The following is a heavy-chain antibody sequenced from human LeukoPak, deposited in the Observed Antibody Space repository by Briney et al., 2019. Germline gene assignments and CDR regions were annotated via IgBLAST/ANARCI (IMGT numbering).Heavy chain of an antibody. V-gene: IGHV3-48*01. J-gene: IGHJ6*03. CDR3: ARFAAGGSYYYYMDV. Sequence: GGSLRLSCVASGFTFSSYTMNWVRQPPGKGLEWVSNIGTSSTTIYYADSVKGRFTISRDNAKNSLYLQMNSLRADDTAVYYCARFAAGGSYYYYMDVWGKGTTVTVSS. CDR2: IGTSSTTI. CDR1: GFTFSSYT. D-gene: IGHD6-25*01.